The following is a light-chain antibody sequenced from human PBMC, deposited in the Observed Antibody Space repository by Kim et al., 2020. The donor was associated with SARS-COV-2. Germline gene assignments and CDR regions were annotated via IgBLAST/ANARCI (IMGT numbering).Light chain of an antibody. V-gene: IGKV1-27*01. CDR3: QGYDSAPLT. Sequence: IQMTQSPSSLSASVGDRVTITCRASQAIGTSLAWYQQNPGKGPKLLIYAASVLQSGVPSRFSGSGSGTDFTLAISSLQPEDVATYYCQGYDSAPLTFGQGTKVDIK. J-gene: IGKJ1*01. CDR1: QAIGTS. CDR2: AAS.